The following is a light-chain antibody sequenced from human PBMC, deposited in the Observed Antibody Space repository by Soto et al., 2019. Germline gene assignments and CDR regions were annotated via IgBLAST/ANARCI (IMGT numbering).Light chain of an antibody. CDR3: QHYDHWPTT. V-gene: IGKV3-15*01. Sequence: EIVMTQSPATLSVSPGERATLSCRASQSVRRNLAWYQQKPGQAHRLLIYGASTRATGIPTRFSGSGSGTEFTLTINSLQYEVFEVYYCQHYDHWPTTFGQRTKVDIK. J-gene: IGKJ1*01. CDR1: QSVRRN. CDR2: GAS.